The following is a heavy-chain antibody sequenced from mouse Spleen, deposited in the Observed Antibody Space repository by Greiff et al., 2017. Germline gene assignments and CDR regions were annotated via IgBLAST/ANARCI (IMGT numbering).Heavy chain of an antibody. V-gene: IGHV1-15*01. CDR2: IDPETGGT. CDR1: GYTFTDYE. Sequence: VKLVESGAELVRPGASVTLSCKASGYTFTDYEMHWVKQTPVHGLEWIGAIDPETGGTAYNQKFKGKAILTADKSSSTAYMELRSLTSEDSAVYYCTRHSSGYAWFSYWGQGTLVTVSA. D-gene: IGHD3-1*01. CDR3: TRHSSGYAWFSY. J-gene: IGHJ3*01.